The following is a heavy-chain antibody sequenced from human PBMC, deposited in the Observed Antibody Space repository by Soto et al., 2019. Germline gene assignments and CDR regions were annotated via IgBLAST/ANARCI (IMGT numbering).Heavy chain of an antibody. V-gene: IGHV3-23*01. CDR3: ARGGQYQQPYQFDF. J-gene: IGHJ4*02. D-gene: IGHD2-2*01. CDR2: LTGNGGTT. CDR1: GFTFSNFG. Sequence: LRLSCEASGFTFSNFGMSWVRQAPGKGLEWVSGLTGNGGTTYNADSVKGRFTISRDNSKNTLSLQMNSLRVDDTAVYYCARGGQYQQPYQFDFWGQGTLVTVSS.